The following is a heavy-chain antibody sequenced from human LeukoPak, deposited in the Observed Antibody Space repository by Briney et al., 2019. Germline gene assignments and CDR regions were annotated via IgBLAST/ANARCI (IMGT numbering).Heavy chain of an antibody. V-gene: IGHV4-4*07. CDR3: ARDKQWLVHYYLDY. J-gene: IGHJ4*02. Sequence: SETLSLTCTVSGGSISSYYWSWIRQPAGKGLQWIGRIYTSGSTNYNPSLKSRVTMSVDTSKNQFSLKLSSVTAADTAVYYCARDKQWLVHYYLDYWGQGTLVTLSS. CDR2: IYTSGST. D-gene: IGHD6-19*01. CDR1: GGSISSYY.